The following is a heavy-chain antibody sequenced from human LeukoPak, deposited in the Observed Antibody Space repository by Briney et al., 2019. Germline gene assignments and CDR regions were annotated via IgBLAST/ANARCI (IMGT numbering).Heavy chain of an antibody. Sequence: WGSLRLSCAASGFTFSSYAMSWVRQAPGKRLEWVSAISGSGGSTYYADSVKGRFTISRDNSKNTLYLQMNSLRAEDTAVYYCAKGRGITMIVVVGDYFDYWGQGTLVTVSS. J-gene: IGHJ4*02. CDR1: GFTFSSYA. CDR2: ISGSGGST. D-gene: IGHD3-22*01. V-gene: IGHV3-23*01. CDR3: AKGRGITMIVVVGDYFDY.